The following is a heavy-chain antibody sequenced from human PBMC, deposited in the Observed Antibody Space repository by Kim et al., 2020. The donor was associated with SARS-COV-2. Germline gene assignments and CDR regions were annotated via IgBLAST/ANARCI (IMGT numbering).Heavy chain of an antibody. CDR2: INSDGSST. Sequence: GGSLRLSCAASGFTFSSYWMHWVRQAPGKGLVWVSRINSDGSSTSYADSVKGRFTISRDNAKNTLYLQMNSLRAEDTAVYYCARWGYDYVWGSYRSLGMDVWGQATTVTVSS. D-gene: IGHD3-16*02. J-gene: IGHJ6*02. V-gene: IGHV3-74*01. CDR3: ARWGYDYVWGSYRSLGMDV. CDR1: GFTFSSYW.